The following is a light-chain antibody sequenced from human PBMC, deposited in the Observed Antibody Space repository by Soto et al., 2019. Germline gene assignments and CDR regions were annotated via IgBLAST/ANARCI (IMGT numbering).Light chain of an antibody. J-gene: IGKJ1*01. CDR2: AAS. V-gene: IGKV1-27*01. Sequence: DIQMTQSPSSLSASVGYRVTIACRASHSISSYLSWYQQKPGKVPKLLIYAASTLQSGVPSRFSGSGSGTDFTLTISGLQPEDVATYYCQKYNSAPWKFGQGTKVDIK. CDR3: QKYNSAPWK. CDR1: HSISSY.